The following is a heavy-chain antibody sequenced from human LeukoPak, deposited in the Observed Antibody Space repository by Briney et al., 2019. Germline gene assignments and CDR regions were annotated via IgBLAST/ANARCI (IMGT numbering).Heavy chain of an antibody. CDR2: IGADNGDT. Sequence: GASVKVSCKASGWSFSNHGICWVRQAPGQGLEWMGWIGADNGDTHYAQKLQGRVTMTTDTYTNTAYIDLRGLRSDDTAVYYCARASSPYNWYFDLWGRGTLVTVSS. V-gene: IGHV1-18*01. D-gene: IGHD4-11*01. CDR1: GWSFSNHG. J-gene: IGHJ2*01. CDR3: ARASSPYNWYFDL.